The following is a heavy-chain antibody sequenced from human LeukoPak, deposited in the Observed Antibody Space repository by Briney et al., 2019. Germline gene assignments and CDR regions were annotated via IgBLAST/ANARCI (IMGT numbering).Heavy chain of an antibody. CDR3: AKGSAVADLHFDY. J-gene: IGHJ4*02. CDR2: ISGSGVTT. Sequence: PGGSLRLSCVASGSTFSSFAMAWVRQAPGKGLEWVSAISGSGVTTHYAGSVKGRFTISRDNSKTSLYLQMNSLTVEDTAVYYCAKGSAVADLHFDYWGQGTLVTVSS. V-gene: IGHV3-23*01. D-gene: IGHD6-19*01. CDR1: GSTFSSFA.